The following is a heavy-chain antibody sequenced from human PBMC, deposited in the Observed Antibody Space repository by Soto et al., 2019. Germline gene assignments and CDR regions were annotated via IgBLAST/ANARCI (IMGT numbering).Heavy chain of an antibody. V-gene: IGHV1-69*13. Sequence: ASVKVSCKASGGTFSSYAISWVRQAPGQGLEWMGGIIPIFGTANYAQKFQGRVTITADESTSTAYMELSSLRSEDMAVYYCARGGVSYYDSSGYYPDFDYWGQGTLVTVSS. D-gene: IGHD3-22*01. J-gene: IGHJ4*02. CDR3: ARGGVSYYDSSGYYPDFDY. CDR1: GGTFSSYA. CDR2: IIPIFGTA.